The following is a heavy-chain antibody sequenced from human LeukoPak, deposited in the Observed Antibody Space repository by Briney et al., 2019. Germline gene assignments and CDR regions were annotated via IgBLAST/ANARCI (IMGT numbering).Heavy chain of an antibody. CDR3: ARGKMGWLQPSGDAFDI. J-gene: IGHJ3*02. CDR2: ISSSGSTI. CDR1: GFTFSSYE. D-gene: IGHD5-24*01. V-gene: IGHV3-48*03. Sequence: GGSLRLSCAASGFTFSSYEMNWARQAPGKGLEWVSYISSSGSTIYYADSVKGRFTISRDNAKNSLYLQMNSLRAEDAAVYYCARGKMGWLQPSGDAFDIWGQGTMVTVSS.